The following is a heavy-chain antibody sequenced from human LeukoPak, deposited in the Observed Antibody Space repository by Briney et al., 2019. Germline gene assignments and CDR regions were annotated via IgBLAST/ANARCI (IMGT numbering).Heavy chain of an antibody. CDR1: GGSISSYY. D-gene: IGHD6-19*01. CDR2: IYYSGST. CDR3: ARAHSSTRPFDY. J-gene: IGHJ4*02. Sequence: PSETLSLTCTVSGGSISSYYWSWIRQPPGKGLEWIGYIYYSGSTNYNPSLKSRVTISVDTSKNQFSLKLSSVTAADTAVYYCARAHSSTRPFDYWGQGTLVTVSS. V-gene: IGHV4-59*01.